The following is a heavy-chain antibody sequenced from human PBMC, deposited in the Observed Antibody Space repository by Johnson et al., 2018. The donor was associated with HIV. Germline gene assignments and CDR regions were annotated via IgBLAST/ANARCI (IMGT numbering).Heavy chain of an antibody. D-gene: IGHD5-24*01. Sequence: QVQLVESGGGVVQPGRSLRLSCAASGLTFSSYAMYCVRQAPGKGLEWVAVISYDGSNKYYADSVKGRFTISRDNARNTLYLQMNSLRADDTAVYYCVREDGAFDLWGQGTVVTVSS. V-gene: IGHV3-30-3*01. J-gene: IGHJ3*01. CDR3: VREDGAFDL. CDR2: ISYDGSNK. CDR1: GLTFSSYA.